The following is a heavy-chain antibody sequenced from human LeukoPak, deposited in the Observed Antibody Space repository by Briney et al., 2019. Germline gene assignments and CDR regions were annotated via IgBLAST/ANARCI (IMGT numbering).Heavy chain of an antibody. D-gene: IGHD2-2*01. CDR2: INTDGSST. CDR3: ARGGFCSGTSCSPSAPAPYYYYGMDV. CDR1: GFTFSGYW. V-gene: IGHV3-74*01. J-gene: IGHJ6*02. Sequence: GSLRLSCAASGFTFSGYWMHWVRQAPGKGLVWVSRINTDGSSTSYADSVRGRFTISRDNAKNTLYLQMNSLRAEDTAVYYCARGGFCSGTSCSPSAPAPYYYYGMDVWGQGTTVTVSS.